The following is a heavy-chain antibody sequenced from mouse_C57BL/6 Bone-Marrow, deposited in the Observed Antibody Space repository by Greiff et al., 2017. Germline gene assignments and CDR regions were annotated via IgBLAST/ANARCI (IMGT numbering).Heavy chain of an antibody. CDR3: ASALAY. CDR2: ISDGGSYT. CDR1: GFTFSSYA. J-gene: IGHJ3*01. V-gene: IGHV5-4*03. Sequence: DVMLVESGGGLVKPGGSLKLSCAASGFTFSSYAMSWVRQTPEKRLEWVATISDGGSYTYYPDNVKGRFTISRDNAKNNLYLQMSHLKSEDTAMYYCASALAYCGQGTLVTVSA.